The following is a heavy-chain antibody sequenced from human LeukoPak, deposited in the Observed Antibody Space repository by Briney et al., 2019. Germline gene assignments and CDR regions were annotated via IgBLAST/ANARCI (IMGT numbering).Heavy chain of an antibody. J-gene: IGHJ4*02. V-gene: IGHV3-21*01. D-gene: IGHD3-10*01. CDR2: ISSRSGYI. CDR1: GFTVSSNY. Sequence: GGSLRLSCAASGFTVSSNYMSWVRQAPGKGLEWVSSISSRSGYIYYADSVKGRFTISRDNAKNSLYLQMNSLRAEDTAVYYCARDFGRYYFDYWGQGTLVTVSS. CDR3: ARDFGRYYFDY.